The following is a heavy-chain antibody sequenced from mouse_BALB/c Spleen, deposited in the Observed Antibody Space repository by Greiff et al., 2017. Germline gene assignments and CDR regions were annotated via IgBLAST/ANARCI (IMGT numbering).Heavy chain of an antibody. CDR2: ISSGGSYT. Sequence: EVQLVESGGGLVKPGGSLKLSCAASGFTFSSYTMSWVRQTPEKRLEWVATISSGGSYTYYPDSVKGRFTISRDNAKNTLYLQMSSLKSEDTAMYYCTRDRGTTVPFDYWGQGTTLTVSS. V-gene: IGHV5-6-4*01. D-gene: IGHD1-1*01. J-gene: IGHJ2*01. CDR1: GFTFSSYT. CDR3: TRDRGTTVPFDY.